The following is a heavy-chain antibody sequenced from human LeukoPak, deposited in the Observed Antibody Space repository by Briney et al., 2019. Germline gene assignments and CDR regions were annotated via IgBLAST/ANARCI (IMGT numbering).Heavy chain of an antibody. CDR3: ARANGETTMIDAFDI. Sequence: KPSETLSLTCAVYGGSFSGYYWSWIRHPPGTGLEWIGEINHSGSTNYNPSLKSRVTISVDTSKNQFSLKLSSVTAADTALYYCARANGETTMIDAFDIWGQGTMVTVSS. V-gene: IGHV4-34*01. CDR2: INHSGST. J-gene: IGHJ3*02. D-gene: IGHD3-22*01. CDR1: GGSFSGYY.